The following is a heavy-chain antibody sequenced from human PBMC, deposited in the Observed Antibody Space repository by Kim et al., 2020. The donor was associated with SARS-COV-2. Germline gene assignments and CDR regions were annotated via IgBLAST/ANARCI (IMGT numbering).Heavy chain of an antibody. V-gene: IGHV3-48*03. D-gene: IGHD3-3*01. CDR2: ISSSGSTI. CDR3: ARTPLRFLEVGAFDI. J-gene: IGHJ3*02. CDR1: GFTFSSYE. Sequence: GGSLRLSCAASGFTFSSYEMNWVRQAPGKGLEWVSYISSSGSTIYYADSVKGRFTISRDNAKNSLYLQMNSLRAEDTAVYYCARTPLRFLEVGAFDIWGQGTMVTVSS.